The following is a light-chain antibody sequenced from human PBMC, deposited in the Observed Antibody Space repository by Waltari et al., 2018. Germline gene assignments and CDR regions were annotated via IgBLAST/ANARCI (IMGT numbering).Light chain of an antibody. V-gene: IGLV2-14*01. CDR3: SSHTSTVPHV. J-gene: IGLJ1*01. CDR1: SNDVGGYGY. CDR2: EVS. Sequence: QSALTQPASVSGSPGQSVSISCTGTSNDVGGYGYVSWYQQFPGKAPKLMIYEVSYRPSGVSSRFSCSKSGNTASLTISGLQAEDEAVYYCSSHTSTVPHVFGTGTKVTVV.